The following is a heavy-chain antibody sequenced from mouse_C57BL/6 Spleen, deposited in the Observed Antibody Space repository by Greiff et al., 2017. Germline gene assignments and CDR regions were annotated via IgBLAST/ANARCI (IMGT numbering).Heavy chain of an antibody. CDR1: GFNIKDDY. CDR3: TTNYYGSSGRFAD. CDR2: IDPENGDT. D-gene: IGHD1-1*01. Sequence: VQLQQSGAELVRPGVSVKLSCTASGFNIKDDYMHWVKQRPEQGLEWIGWIDPENGDTEYASKFQGKATITADTSSNTAYLQLSSLTSEDTAVYYCTTNYYGSSGRFADWGQGTLVTVSA. J-gene: IGHJ3*01. V-gene: IGHV14-4*01.